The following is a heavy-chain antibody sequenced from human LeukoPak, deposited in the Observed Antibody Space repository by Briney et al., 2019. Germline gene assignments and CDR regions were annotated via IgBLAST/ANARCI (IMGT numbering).Heavy chain of an antibody. D-gene: IGHD2-2*01. V-gene: IGHV3-66*02. CDR1: GFTVSANY. Sequence: PGGSLRLSCAASGFTVSANYMSWVRQAAGKGLEWVSIIYRHGRTYYANSEKGRFTISRDSSKNTLDLQMNSLRAEDTAVYFCARAPEHVYMPMDVWGQGTTVIVS. J-gene: IGHJ6*02. CDR2: IYRHGRT. CDR3: ARAPEHVYMPMDV.